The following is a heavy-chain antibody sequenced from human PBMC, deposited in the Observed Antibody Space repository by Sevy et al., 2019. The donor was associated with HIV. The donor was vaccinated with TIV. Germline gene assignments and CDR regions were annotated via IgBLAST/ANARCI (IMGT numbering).Heavy chain of an antibody. CDR2: LSFGCGKI. CDR1: GFDFSIYG. J-gene: IGHJ4*02. V-gene: IGHV3-23*01. D-gene: IGHD2-8*01. CDR3: AREGCTKPHDY. Sequence: GGSLRLSCAASGFDFSIYGMSWVRQAPGKGLEWVSTLSFGCGKINYAYSVKCRFTISRDNSKRSVCLQMNNMRVEDTAVYYCAREGCTKPHDYWGQGTLVTVSS.